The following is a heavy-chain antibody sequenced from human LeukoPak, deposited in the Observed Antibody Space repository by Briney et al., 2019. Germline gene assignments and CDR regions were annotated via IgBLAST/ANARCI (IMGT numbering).Heavy chain of an antibody. CDR2: IYHSGST. J-gene: IGHJ4*02. CDR3: ARGVAGSSGLLYYFDY. CDR1: GGSISSSSW. V-gene: IGHV4-4*02. Sequence: SETLSLTCAVSGGSISSSSWWSWVRPPPGKGLEWIGEIYHSGSTNYNPSLKSRVTISVDKSKHQFSLNLSSVTAADTAVYYCARGVAGSSGLLYYFDYWGQGALVIVSS. D-gene: IGHD6-25*01.